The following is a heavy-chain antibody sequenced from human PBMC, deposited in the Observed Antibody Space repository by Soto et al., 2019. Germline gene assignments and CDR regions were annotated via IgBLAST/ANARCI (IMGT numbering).Heavy chain of an antibody. J-gene: IGHJ4*02. CDR1: GYTFTNYG. D-gene: IGHD6-13*01. CDR2: INAYNGNT. V-gene: IGHV1-18*01. CDR3: ARDAAAGLNDC. Sequence: QVQLVQSGAEVKKPGASVKVSCKASGYTFTNYGISWVRQAPGQGLEWMGWINAYNGNTKSAQKLQGRVTLTTDTATSTAYREVRSLRSDDTAVYYCARDAAAGLNDCWGQGTLVTVSS.